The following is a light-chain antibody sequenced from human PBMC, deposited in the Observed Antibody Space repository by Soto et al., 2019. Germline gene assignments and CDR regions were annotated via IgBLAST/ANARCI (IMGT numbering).Light chain of an antibody. CDR2: GAS. Sequence: EIVLTQSPGTLSLSPGERATLSCRASQSVSSSYLAWYQQKPGQAPRLVIYGASSRATGIPDRFSGSGSGTAFTLTISRLEPEDFAVYYCQLYGSSPLYTFGQGTKREIK. J-gene: IGKJ2*01. CDR1: QSVSSSY. V-gene: IGKV3-20*01. CDR3: QLYGSSPLYT.